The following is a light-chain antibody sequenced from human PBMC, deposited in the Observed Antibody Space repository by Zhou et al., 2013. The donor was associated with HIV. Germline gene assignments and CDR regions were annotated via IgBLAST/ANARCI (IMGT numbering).Light chain of an antibody. CDR1: QSVSSSY. CDR3: QQRSTWPMYT. Sequence: EIVLTQSPGTLSLSPGERATLSCRASQSVSSSYLAWYQQKPGQAPRLLLFGASNRATGVPDRFSGSASGTDFTLTISRLEAEDFAVYYCQQRSTWPMYTFGQGTKLDIK. V-gene: IGKV3D-20*02. J-gene: IGKJ2*01. CDR2: GAS.